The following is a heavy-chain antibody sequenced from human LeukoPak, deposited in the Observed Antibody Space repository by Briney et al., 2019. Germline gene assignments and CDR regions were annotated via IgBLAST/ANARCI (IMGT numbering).Heavy chain of an antibody. Sequence: GRSLRLSCAASGFTFSSYGVHWVRQAPGKGLEWVAVISYDGSNKYYADSVKGRFTVSRDNSKNTLYLQMNSLRAEDTAVYYCASRTNFLWAAYFDYWGQGTLVTVSS. CDR3: ASRTNFLWAAYFDY. CDR1: GFTFSSYG. D-gene: IGHD2/OR15-2a*01. J-gene: IGHJ4*02. CDR2: ISYDGSNK. V-gene: IGHV3-30*03.